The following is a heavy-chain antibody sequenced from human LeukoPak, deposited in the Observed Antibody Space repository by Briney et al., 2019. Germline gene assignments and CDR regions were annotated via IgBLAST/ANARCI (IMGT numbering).Heavy chain of an antibody. CDR1: GGSFSGYY. V-gene: IGHV4-34*01. Sequence: PSEALSLTCAVYGGSFSGYYKTWLPQSPGKGLEWLGEISHNGKSNYNPSLKSRITISVDTSRDQFSLRLTSLSAADAGVYYCVLGRWEPTGSYWGQGTLVAISS. CDR3: VLGRWEPTGSY. J-gene: IGHJ4*02. D-gene: IGHD1-26*01. CDR2: ISHNGKS.